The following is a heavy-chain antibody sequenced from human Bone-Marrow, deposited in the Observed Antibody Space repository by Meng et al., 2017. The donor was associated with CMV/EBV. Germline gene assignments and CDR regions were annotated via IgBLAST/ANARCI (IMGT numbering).Heavy chain of an antibody. D-gene: IGHD3-16*01. CDR1: GYSFTSYW. CDR3: ARTISGGVIDFDY. J-gene: IGHJ4*02. Sequence: KVSCKGSGYSFTSYWIGWVRQMPGKGLEWMGIIYPGDSDTRYSPSFQGQVTISADKSISTASLQWSSPKASDTAMYYCARTISGGVIDFDYWGQGTLVTVSS. V-gene: IGHV5-51*01. CDR2: IYPGDSDT.